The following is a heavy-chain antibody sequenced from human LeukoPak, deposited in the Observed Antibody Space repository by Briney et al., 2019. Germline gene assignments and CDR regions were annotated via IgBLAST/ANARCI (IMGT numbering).Heavy chain of an antibody. CDR2: IDQSGGRN. Sequence: GGSLRLSCAASGYTFSRFWMNWVRQAPGRGLEWVANIDQSGGRNNYVDSVKGRFTISRDNAKNSLFLEMSSLRADDTAVYFCARDVEGGTFDIWGQGTTVTVSS. V-gene: IGHV3-7*05. J-gene: IGHJ3*02. CDR1: GYTFSRFW. CDR3: ARDVEGGTFDI. D-gene: IGHD3-16*01.